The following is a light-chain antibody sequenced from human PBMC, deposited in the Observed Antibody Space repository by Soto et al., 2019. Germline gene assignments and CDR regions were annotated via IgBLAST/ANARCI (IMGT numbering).Light chain of an antibody. J-gene: IGLJ2*01. Sequence: QSALTQPRSVSGSPGQSVTVSCTGTSSDVGGYNFVSWYQQHPGKAPKLMIYDVTERPSGVPDRFSGSKSGNTASLTISGLQAEDEADYYCCSYACSYAVVFGGGTKLTVL. V-gene: IGLV2-11*01. CDR1: SSDVGGYNF. CDR3: CSYACSYAVV. CDR2: DVT.